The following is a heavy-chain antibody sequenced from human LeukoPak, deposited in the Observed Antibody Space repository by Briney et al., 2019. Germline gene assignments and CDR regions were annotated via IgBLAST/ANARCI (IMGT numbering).Heavy chain of an antibody. CDR3: AKDPNYYDSSGYCNY. Sequence: PGGSLRLSCAASGFTVSSNYMSWVRQAPGKGLEWVAFIRYDGSNKYYADSVKGRFTISRDNSKNTLYLQMNSLRAEDTAVYYCAKDPNYYDSSGYCNYWGQGTLVTVSS. CDR1: GFTVSSNY. V-gene: IGHV3-30*02. CDR2: IRYDGSNK. D-gene: IGHD3-22*01. J-gene: IGHJ4*02.